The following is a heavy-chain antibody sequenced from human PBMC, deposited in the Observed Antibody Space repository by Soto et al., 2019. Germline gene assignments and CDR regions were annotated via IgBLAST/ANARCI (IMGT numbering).Heavy chain of an antibody. D-gene: IGHD3-16*01. CDR3: ARGIYVWGSFFDY. V-gene: IGHV4-39*01. CDR2: IYYSGNT. Sequence: SETLSLTCTVSGGSISSSSYYWGWIRQPPGKGLEWIGSIYYSGNTYYNPSLKSRVTISVDTSKNQFSLRLSSVTAADTAVYYCARGIYVWGSFFDYGGKGTLVTVSP. J-gene: IGHJ4*02. CDR1: GGSISSSSYY.